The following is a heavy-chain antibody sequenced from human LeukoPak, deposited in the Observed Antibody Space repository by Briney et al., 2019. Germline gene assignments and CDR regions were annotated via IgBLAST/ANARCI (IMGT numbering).Heavy chain of an antibody. J-gene: IGHJ5*02. V-gene: IGHV3-11*01. CDR1: GFTFSDYY. D-gene: IGHD3-10*01. Sequence: GGSLRLSCAASGFTFSDYYMSWIRQAPGKGLEWVSYISSSGSTIYYADSVKGRFTISRDNAENSLYLQMNSLRAEDTAVYYCARYLWFGEFGNWFDPWGQGTLVTVSS. CDR3: ARYLWFGEFGNWFDP. CDR2: ISSSGSTI.